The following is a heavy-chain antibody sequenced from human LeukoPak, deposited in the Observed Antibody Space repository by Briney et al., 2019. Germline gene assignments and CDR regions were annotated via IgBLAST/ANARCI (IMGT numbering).Heavy chain of an antibody. CDR2: INHSGST. D-gene: IGHD4-23*01. Sequence: SETLSLTCAVYGGSFSGYYWSWIRQPPGKGLEWIGEINHSGSTNYNPSLKSRVTISVDTSKNQFSLKLSSVTAADTAVYYCASFSQHDYGGNSAYWGQEPWSPSPQ. CDR1: GGSFSGYY. V-gene: IGHV4-34*01. CDR3: ASFSQHDYGGNSAY. J-gene: IGHJ4*01.